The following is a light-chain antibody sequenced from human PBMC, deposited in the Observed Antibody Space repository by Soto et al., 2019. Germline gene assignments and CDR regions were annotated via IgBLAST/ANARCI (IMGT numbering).Light chain of an antibody. Sequence: QSVLTQPPSASGSPGQSVTISCTGTSSDVGGYNYVSWYQQHPGKAPKVMIYEVDKRPSGVPDRFSGSKSGNTASLTVSGLQAEDEADYYCSSYARTNVVFGGGTKVTVL. CDR1: SSDVGGYNY. J-gene: IGLJ2*01. V-gene: IGLV2-8*01. CDR3: SSYARTNVV. CDR2: EVD.